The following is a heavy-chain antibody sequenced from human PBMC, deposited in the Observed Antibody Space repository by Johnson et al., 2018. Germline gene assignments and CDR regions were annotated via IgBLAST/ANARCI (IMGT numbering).Heavy chain of an antibody. Sequence: VQLVESGGSVVQPGRSLRLSCTASGFTFSSYGMHWVRQAPGKGLEWVASISSDGSNKNYADSVKDRFTISRDNSKNSLVLQMNSLRAEDTAVYYCAKAGYYGSSGYYYYFQHWGQGTLVTVSS. CDR3: AKAGYYGSSGYYYYFQH. CDR2: ISSDGSNK. J-gene: IGHJ1*01. V-gene: IGHV3-30*18. CDR1: GFTFSSYG. D-gene: IGHD3-22*01.